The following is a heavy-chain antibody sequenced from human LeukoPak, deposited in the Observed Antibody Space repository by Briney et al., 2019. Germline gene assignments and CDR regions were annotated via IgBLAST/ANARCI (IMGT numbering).Heavy chain of an antibody. D-gene: IGHD2-2*01. CDR1: GFTFSSYE. Sequence: AGRSLRLSCAASGFTFSSYEMNWVRQAPGKGLEWVSYIGNSGSPIYYADSVKGRFTISRDNAKNSLYLQMNSLRAEDTAVYYCARKYCSSTSCLFDYWGQGTLVTVSS. V-gene: IGHV3-48*03. J-gene: IGHJ4*02. CDR3: ARKYCSSTSCLFDY. CDR2: IGNSGSPI.